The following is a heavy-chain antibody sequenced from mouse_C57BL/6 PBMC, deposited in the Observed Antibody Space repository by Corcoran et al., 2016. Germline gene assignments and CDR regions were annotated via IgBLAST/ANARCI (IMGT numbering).Heavy chain of an antibody. CDR2: INPNNGGT. CDR3: ASLLLDV. CDR1: GYTFTDYY. D-gene: IGHD1-1*01. Sequence: EVQLQQSGPELVKPGASVKISCKASGYTFTDYYMNWVKQSHGKSLEWIGDINPNNGGTSYNQKFKGKATLTVDKSSSTAYMELRSLTSEDSAVYYWASLLLDVWGTGTTVTVSS. J-gene: IGHJ1*03. V-gene: IGHV1-26*01.